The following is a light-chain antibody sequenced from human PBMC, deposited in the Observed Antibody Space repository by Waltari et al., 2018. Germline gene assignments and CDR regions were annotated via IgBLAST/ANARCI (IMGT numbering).Light chain of an antibody. CDR2: WAS. J-gene: IGKJ2*01. CDR1: QSLLKSSNNKNY. V-gene: IGKV4-1*01. Sequence: DIVMTQSPDSLAVSLGERATINCKSSQSLLKSSNNKNYLSWNQQKPGQPPNLLISWASTRESGVPDRFSGSGSGTDFTLTISSLQAEDVAVYYCHQYYSAPYTFGQGTRLEIK. CDR3: HQYYSAPYT.